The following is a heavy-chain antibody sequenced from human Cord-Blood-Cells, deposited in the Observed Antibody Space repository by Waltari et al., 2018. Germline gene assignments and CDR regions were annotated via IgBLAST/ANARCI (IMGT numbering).Heavy chain of an antibody. Sequence: QVQLVQSGAEVKKPGASVKVSCKASGYTFTSYGISWVRQAPGQGLEWMGWISAYNGNTNYAQKLQGRVTMTTDTSTSTAYMELRSLRSDDTAVYYCARRDIVVVPAASLGFDPWGQGTLVTVSS. D-gene: IGHD2-2*01. J-gene: IGHJ5*02. CDR3: ARRDIVVVPAASLGFDP. V-gene: IGHV1-18*04. CDR2: ISAYNGNT. CDR1: GYTFTSYG.